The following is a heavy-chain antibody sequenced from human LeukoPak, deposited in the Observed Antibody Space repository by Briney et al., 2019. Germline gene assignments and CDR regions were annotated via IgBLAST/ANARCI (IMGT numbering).Heavy chain of an antibody. V-gene: IGHV3-49*03. D-gene: IGHD6-19*01. CDR3: TRSSGYTSGGYFDY. Sequence: PGGSLRLSCTTSGFSFGDYVMSWFRQAPGTGLQWVGFIRSKLYGGTTEYAASVRGRFTISRDDYKSIAYLQMNSLKTEDKAMYYCTRSSGYTSGGYFDYWGQGTPVTVSS. CDR1: GFSFGDYV. CDR2: IRSKLYGGTT. J-gene: IGHJ4*02.